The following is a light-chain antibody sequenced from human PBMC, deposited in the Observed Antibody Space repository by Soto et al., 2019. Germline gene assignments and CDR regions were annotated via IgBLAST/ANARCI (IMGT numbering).Light chain of an antibody. J-gene: IGKJ2*01. CDR3: QQSYSILYT. CDR2: AAS. Sequence: DIPMTQSPSSLSAFVGDRVTITCRASQSIDSYLNWYQRKPGKAPKLLIYAASSLQSGVPSRFSGSGSGTDFTLTISSLQPEDLGIYYCQQSYSILYTFGQGTKLEIK. V-gene: IGKV1-39*01. CDR1: QSIDSY.